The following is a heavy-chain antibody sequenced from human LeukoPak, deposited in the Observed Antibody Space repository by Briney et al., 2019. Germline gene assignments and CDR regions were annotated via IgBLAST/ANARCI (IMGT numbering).Heavy chain of an antibody. V-gene: IGHV1-46*01. J-gene: IGHJ5*02. CDR1: GSTFTKYI. Sequence: ASVKVSCKASGSTFTKYIIHWVRQAPGQGFEWVGGIDPNGGRTFHAQKFQDRVTLTRDLSPTTVYMELSSLREEDTAVYYCMRALTISGIGPPPAWGQGTLHTVSS. D-gene: IGHD3-3*01. CDR3: MRALTISGIGPPPA. CDR2: IDPNGGRT.